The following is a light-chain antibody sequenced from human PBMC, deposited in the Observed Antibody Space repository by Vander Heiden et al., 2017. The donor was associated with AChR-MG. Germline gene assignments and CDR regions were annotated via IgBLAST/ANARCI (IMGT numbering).Light chain of an antibody. CDR2: RKN. Sequence: QSVLTQPPSASGPPGQMVTISCSGSSSNIGSNYVYWYQQLTGTAPKLLMYRKNQRPSGVPDRFSGSKSGTSASLAISGRRSEDEADYYGAAWDDSMSGVFGGGTKVTVL. V-gene: IGLV1-47*01. CDR1: SSNIGSNY. J-gene: IGLJ3*02. CDR3: AAWDDSMSGV.